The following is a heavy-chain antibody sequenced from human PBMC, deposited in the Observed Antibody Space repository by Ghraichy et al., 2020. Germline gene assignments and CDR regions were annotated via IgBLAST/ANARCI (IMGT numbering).Heavy chain of an antibody. CDR3: AKRVVLGANHHDY. CDR2: ISGSGGHT. CDR1: GFTFSSYA. V-gene: IGHV3-23*01. Sequence: GGSLRLSCAASGFTFSSYAMSWVRQAPGKGLEWVSVISGSGGHTYYADSVKGRFTISRDNSKNTLYLQMNSLRAEDTAVYYCAKRVVLGANHHDYWGQGTLVTVSS. J-gene: IGHJ4*02. D-gene: IGHD2-15*01.